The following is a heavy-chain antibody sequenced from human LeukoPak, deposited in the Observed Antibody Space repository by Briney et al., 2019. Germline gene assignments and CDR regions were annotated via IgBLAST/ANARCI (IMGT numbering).Heavy chain of an antibody. J-gene: IGHJ4*02. CDR2: ISGGGGST. CDR1: GFPFNNNA. V-gene: IGHV3-23*01. Sequence: PGGSLRLSCEASGFPFNNNAMNWVRQAPGKGLEWVSSISGGGGSTYYADSVRGRFTISRDNSKNTVYLQMNSLRAEDTADYYCAKRSTGYYFDSWGQGTLVTVSS. D-gene: IGHD2-2*01. CDR3: AKRSTGYYFDS.